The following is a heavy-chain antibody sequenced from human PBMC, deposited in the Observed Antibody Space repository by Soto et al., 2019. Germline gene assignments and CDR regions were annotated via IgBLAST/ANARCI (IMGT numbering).Heavy chain of an antibody. J-gene: IGHJ6*02. D-gene: IGHD2-2*02. CDR1: GFTFSSYA. Sequence: GGSLRLSCAGSGFTFSSYAMSWVRQAPGKGLEWVSAISGSGGSTYYADSVKGRFTISRDNTKNTLYLQMNSLRAEDTAVYYCAKDGHRYCSSTSCYNYYYYGMDVWGQGTTVTVSS. V-gene: IGHV3-23*01. CDR3: AKDGHRYCSSTSCYNYYYYGMDV. CDR2: ISGSGGST.